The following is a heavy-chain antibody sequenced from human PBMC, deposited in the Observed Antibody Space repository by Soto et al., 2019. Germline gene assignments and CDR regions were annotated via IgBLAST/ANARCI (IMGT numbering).Heavy chain of an antibody. D-gene: IGHD1-1*01. CDR3: ARDRANSDDYFDF. Sequence: SETLSLTCTVSAGSISNDDYYWSWIRQPPGKVLEWIGYIYYTGRTNYNPSLESRLTTSIDRPKNQFSLTLSSVSAEDTALYYCARDRANSDDYFDFWGQGTLVTVSS. J-gene: IGHJ4*02. V-gene: IGHV4-30-4*01. CDR1: AGSISNDDYY. CDR2: IYYTGRT.